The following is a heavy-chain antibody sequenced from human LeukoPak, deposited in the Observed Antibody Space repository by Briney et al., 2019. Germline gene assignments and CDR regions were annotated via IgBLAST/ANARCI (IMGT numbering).Heavy chain of an antibody. V-gene: IGHV1-8*01. CDR1: GYTFTSYD. D-gene: IGHD3-10*01. J-gene: IGHJ4*02. CDR3: ARGPTWRGGPYYFDY. Sequence: ASVKVSCRASGYTFTSYDINWVRQAPGQGLEWMGSMNPNSGNTDYAQTFQGRVTMTGNNSISTAYMQLSSLRSEDTAVYYCARGPTWRGGPYYFDYWGQGTLVTVSS. CDR2: MNPNSGNT.